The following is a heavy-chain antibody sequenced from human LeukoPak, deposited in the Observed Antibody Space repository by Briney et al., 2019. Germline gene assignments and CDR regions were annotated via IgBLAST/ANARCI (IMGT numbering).Heavy chain of an antibody. V-gene: IGHV1-46*01. CDR2: INPSGGST. D-gene: IGHD3-3*01. J-gene: IGHJ4*02. CDR1: GYTFTSYY. CDR3: ARGRPGARDYDFWSGYSPEPPKYYFDY. Sequence: ASVKVSCKASGYTFTSYYMHWVRQAPGQGLEWMGIINPSGGSTSYAQKFQGRVTMTRDTSTSTVYMELSSLRSEDTAVYYCARGRPGARDYDFWSGYSPEPPKYYFDYWGQGTLVTVSS.